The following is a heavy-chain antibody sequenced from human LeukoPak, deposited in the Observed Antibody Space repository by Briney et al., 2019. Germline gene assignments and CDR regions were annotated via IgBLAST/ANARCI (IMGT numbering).Heavy chain of an antibody. CDR1: GGSFSGYY. V-gene: IGHV4-34*01. J-gene: IGHJ4*02. Sequence: SETLSLTCAVYGGSFSGYYWSWIRQPPGKGLEWIGEINHSGSTNYNPSLKSRVTISVDTSKNQFSLKLSSVTAADTAVYYCARRAYYYGSGSYFDYWGQGTLVTVSS. CDR2: INHSGST. D-gene: IGHD3-10*01. CDR3: ARRAYYYGSGSYFDY.